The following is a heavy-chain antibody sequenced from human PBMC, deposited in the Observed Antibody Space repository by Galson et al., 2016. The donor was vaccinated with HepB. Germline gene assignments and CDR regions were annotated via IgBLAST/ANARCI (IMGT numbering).Heavy chain of an antibody. J-gene: IGHJ5*02. CDR1: GFRFSDYY. CDR2: ISSSGRPI. Sequence: LRLSCAASGFRFSDYYMSWIRQAPGRGLEWLSYISSSGRPINYADSVKGRFTVSRDNAKNSLYLQMNNLRGEDTAVYYCARMIPLYSSGWYVRGDGWFDPWGQGTLVTVTS. D-gene: IGHD6-19*01. CDR3: ARMIPLYSSGWYVRGDGWFDP. V-gene: IGHV3-11*01.